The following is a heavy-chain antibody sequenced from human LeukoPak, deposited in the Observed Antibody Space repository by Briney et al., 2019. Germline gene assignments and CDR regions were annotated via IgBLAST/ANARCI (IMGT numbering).Heavy chain of an antibody. CDR1: GGSISSYY. CDR3: ARGRYCSNGVCSRAFGY. D-gene: IGHD2-8*01. J-gene: IGHJ4*02. CDR2: IYYSGST. V-gene: IGHV4-59*12. Sequence: SETLSLTCTVSGGSISSYYWSWIRQPPGKGLEWIGYIYYSGSTNYNPSLKSRVTISVDTSKNQFSLKLSSVTAADTAVYYCARGRYCSNGVCSRAFGYWGQGTLVTVSS.